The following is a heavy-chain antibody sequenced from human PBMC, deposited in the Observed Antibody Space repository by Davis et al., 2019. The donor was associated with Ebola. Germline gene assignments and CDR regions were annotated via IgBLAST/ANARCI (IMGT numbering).Heavy chain of an antibody. V-gene: IGHV1-69*13. J-gene: IGHJ5*02. Sequence: AASVTVSCKASVGTFSSYAISWVRQAPGQGLEWMGGIIPIFGTANYAQKFQGRVTITADESTSTPYMELSSLRSEDTAVFYCARGKTVAGTRGLSWFDPWGPGTPVTVSS. CDR3: ARGKTVAGTRGLSWFDP. CDR1: VGTFSSYA. CDR2: IIPIFGTA. D-gene: IGHD6-19*01.